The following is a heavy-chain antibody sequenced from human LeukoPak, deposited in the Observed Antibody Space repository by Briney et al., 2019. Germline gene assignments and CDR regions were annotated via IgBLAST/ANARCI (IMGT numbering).Heavy chain of an antibody. V-gene: IGHV3-48*01. CDR3: AKSGEMATILDYYYMDV. J-gene: IGHJ6*03. CDR2: ISSSSSAI. CDR1: GFTFSSYN. D-gene: IGHD5-24*01. Sequence: GGSLRLSCAASGFTFSSYNMNWVRQAPGKGLEWVSYISSSSSAIYYADSVKGRFTISRDNPKNSLYLQMNSLRAEDTAVYYCAKSGEMATILDYYYMDVWGKGTTVTVSS.